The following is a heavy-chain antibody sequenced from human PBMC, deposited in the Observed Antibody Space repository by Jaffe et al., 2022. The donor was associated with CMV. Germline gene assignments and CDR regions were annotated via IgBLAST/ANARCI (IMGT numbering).Heavy chain of an antibody. CDR2: INPNSGGT. V-gene: IGHV1-2*02. CDR3: ARGSDVVVPAAIGSYYYYYGMDV. CDR1: GYTFTGYY. D-gene: IGHD2-2*01. Sequence: QVQLVQSGAEVKKPGASVKVSCKASGYTFTGYYMHWVRQAPGQGLEWMGWINPNSGGTNYAQKFQGRVTMTRDTSISTAYMELSRLRSDDTAVYYCARGSDVVVPAAIGSYYYYYGMDVWGQGTTVTVSS. J-gene: IGHJ6*02.